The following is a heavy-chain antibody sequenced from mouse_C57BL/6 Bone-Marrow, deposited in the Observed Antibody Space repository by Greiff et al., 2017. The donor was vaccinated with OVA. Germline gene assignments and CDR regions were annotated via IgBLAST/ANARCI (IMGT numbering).Heavy chain of an antibody. J-gene: IGHJ3*01. Sequence: EVQLQESGPVLVKPGASVKMSCKASGYTFTDYYMNWVKQSHGKSLEWIGVINPYNGGTSYNQKFKGKATLTVDKSSSTAYMELNSLTSEDSAVYYCARIYAPAWFAYWGQGTLVTVSA. CDR3: ARIYAPAWFAY. D-gene: IGHD2-3*01. V-gene: IGHV1-19*01. CDR2: INPYNGGT. CDR1: GYTFTDYY.